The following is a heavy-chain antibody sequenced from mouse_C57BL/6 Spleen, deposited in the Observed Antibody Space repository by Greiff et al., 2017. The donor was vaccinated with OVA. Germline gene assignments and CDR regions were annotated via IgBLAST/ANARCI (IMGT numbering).Heavy chain of an antibody. Sequence: EVKLQESVAELVRPGASVKLSCTASGFNIKNTYMHWVKQRPEQGLEWIGRIDPANGNTKYAPKFQGKATITADTSSNTASLRLSSLTSEDTSIYSCASPYGSSYVDAMDDWGQGTSVTVSS. CDR1: GFNIKNTY. J-gene: IGHJ4*01. V-gene: IGHV14-3*01. D-gene: IGHD1-1*01. CDR2: IDPANGNT. CDR3: ASPYGSSYVDAMDD.